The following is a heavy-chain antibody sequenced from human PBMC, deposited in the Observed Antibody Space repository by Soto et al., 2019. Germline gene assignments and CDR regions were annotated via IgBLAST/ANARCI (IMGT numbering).Heavy chain of an antibody. V-gene: IGHV4-34*01. CDR2: INPSGST. D-gene: IGHD4-17*01. J-gene: IGHJ4*02. Sequence: QVQLQQWGAGLLKPSETLSLTCAVYGGSFSGYYWSWIRQPPGKGLEWIGEINPSGSTNYTPSLKXRVTMSGDTPKNQFSLKLPSVTAADTAVYYCARGRDGGAANWGQGTLVTVSS. CDR1: GGSFSGYY. CDR3: ARGRDGGAAN.